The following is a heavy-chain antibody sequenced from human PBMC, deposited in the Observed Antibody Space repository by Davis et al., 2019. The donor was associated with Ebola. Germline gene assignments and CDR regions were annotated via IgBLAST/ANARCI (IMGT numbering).Heavy chain of an antibody. J-gene: IGHJ4*02. CDR1: GFTFDDYA. D-gene: IGHD3-9*01. V-gene: IGHV3-74*03. CDR3: TKDFDYEGGH. CDR2: INPGGTMT. Sequence: HTGGSLRLSCAASGFTFDDYAMHWVRQAPGKGLVWVSRINPGGTMTLYADSVEGRFTISRDNAKNTLSLQMDSLRAEDTAVYYCTKDFDYEGGHWGQGSLVSVSS.